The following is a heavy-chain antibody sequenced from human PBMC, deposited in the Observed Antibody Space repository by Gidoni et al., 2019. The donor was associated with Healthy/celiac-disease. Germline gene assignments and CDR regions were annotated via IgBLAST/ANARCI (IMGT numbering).Heavy chain of an antibody. Sequence: QVQLVQSGAEVKKPGSSVTVSCKASGGTFSSYAISLVRQAPGQGLAWMGGIIPIFGTANYAQKFQGRVTITADESTSTAYMELSSLRSEDTAVYYCARRRLNGDYDYWGQGTLVTVSS. CDR1: GGTFSSYA. V-gene: IGHV1-69*01. D-gene: IGHD4-17*01. J-gene: IGHJ4*02. CDR3: ARRRLNGDYDY. CDR2: IIPIFGTA.